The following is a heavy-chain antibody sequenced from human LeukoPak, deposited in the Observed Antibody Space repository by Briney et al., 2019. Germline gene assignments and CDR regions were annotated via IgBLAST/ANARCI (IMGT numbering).Heavy chain of an antibody. CDR2: INSDGSST. J-gene: IGHJ3*02. D-gene: IGHD1-26*01. CDR3: AREVGTPQAFDI. CDR1: GFTFSSYW. V-gene: IGHV3-74*01. Sequence: GGSLRLSCAASGFTFSSYWMHWVRQAPGKGLVWVSRINSDGSSTSYADSVKGRFTISRDNAKNTLYLQMNSLKAEDTAIYYCAREVGTPQAFDIWGQGTMVTVSS.